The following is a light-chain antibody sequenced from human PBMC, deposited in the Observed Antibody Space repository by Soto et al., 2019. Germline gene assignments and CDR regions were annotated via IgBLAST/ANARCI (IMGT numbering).Light chain of an antibody. Sequence: AIQVTQSPTSLSASVGDRVTITCRASQAIRNDLGWYQQKPGKAPNLLIFGASNLQAGVPVRFSASGSGTNFNLTISNLQPEDFASYYCLQDYTYPGTCGQGTKVAIK. CDR2: GAS. CDR1: QAIRND. J-gene: IGKJ1*01. V-gene: IGKV1-6*01. CDR3: LQDYTYPGT.